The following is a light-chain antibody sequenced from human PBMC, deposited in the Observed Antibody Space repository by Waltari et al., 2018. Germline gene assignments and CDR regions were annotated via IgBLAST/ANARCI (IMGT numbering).Light chain of an antibody. CDR1: DSVGIY. CDR3: QKYVSLPAT. CDR2: HAS. Sequence: ETVLTQSPGTLSLSPGERATLSCKASDSVGIYLAWYQQNPGQAPRLLIYHASNRATGIPDRFSGSGSGTDFSLTISRLEPEDSAVYYCQKYVSLPATFGQGTKVEI. J-gene: IGKJ1*01. V-gene: IGKV3-20*01.